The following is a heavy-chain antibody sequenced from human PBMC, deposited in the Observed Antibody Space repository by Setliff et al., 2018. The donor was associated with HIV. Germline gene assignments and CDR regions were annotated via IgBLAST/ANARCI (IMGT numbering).Heavy chain of an antibody. J-gene: IGHJ4*02. CDR1: GYTFRTYG. Sequence: ASVKVSCKGSGYTFRTYGISWVRQAPGQGLEWMGWMNPKSGNTGYARKSQGRVTMTRKTSISTAYMELRSLRSDDTAVYYCARGYCSSTSCYGIYYFDNWGQGTPVTVSS. CDR2: MNPKSGNT. V-gene: IGHV1-8*01. CDR3: ARGYCSSTSCYGIYYFDN. D-gene: IGHD2-2*01.